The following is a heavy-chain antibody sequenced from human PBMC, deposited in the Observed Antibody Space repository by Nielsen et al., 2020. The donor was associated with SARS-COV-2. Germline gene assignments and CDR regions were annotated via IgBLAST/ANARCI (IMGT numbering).Heavy chain of an antibody. Sequence: GESLKISCKGSGYSFTSYWISWVRQMPGKGLEWMGRIDPSDSYTNYSPSFQGHVTISADKSISTAYLQWSSLKASDTAMYYCARHDDHYYDSSGYLNRFDPWGQGTLVTVSS. CDR1: GYSFTSYW. V-gene: IGHV5-10-1*01. CDR2: IDPSDSYT. J-gene: IGHJ5*02. CDR3: ARHDDHYYDSSGYLNRFDP. D-gene: IGHD3-22*01.